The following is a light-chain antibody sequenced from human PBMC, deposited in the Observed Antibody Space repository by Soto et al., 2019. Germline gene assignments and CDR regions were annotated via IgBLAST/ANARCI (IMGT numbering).Light chain of an antibody. Sequence: SGLTQPASVSGSPGQSITISCTGTSSDVGGYNYVSWYQHHPGKAPKLMIYDVNFRPAGVSNRFSGSKSGNTASLTISGLQPEDEADYYCSSYTTSNTRQIVFGTGTKVTVL. CDR1: SSDVGGYNY. CDR3: SSYTTSNTRQIV. V-gene: IGLV2-14*03. J-gene: IGLJ1*01. CDR2: DVN.